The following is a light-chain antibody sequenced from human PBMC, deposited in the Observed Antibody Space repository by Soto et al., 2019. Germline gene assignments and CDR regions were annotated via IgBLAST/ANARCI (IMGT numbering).Light chain of an antibody. CDR1: QSISNW. Sequence: DIQITQSPAALPASVGDRVTITGRASQSISNWLAWYQQKPGTAPKLLIYHASTLESGVPSRFSGSGSGTEFTLTTASLQPEDFATYYCQQSGDTPPWTFGQGTKVDIK. CDR3: QQSGDTPPWT. V-gene: IGKV1-5*01. J-gene: IGKJ1*01. CDR2: HAS.